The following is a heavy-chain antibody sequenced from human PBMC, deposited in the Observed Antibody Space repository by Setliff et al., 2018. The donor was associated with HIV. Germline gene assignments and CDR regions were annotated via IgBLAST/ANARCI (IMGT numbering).Heavy chain of an antibody. CDR1: GFTFNHYA. D-gene: IGHD3-22*01. CDR3: ARVGPWYYGRSGYLASWDY. CDR2: TIPMSDIP. J-gene: IGHJ4*02. Sequence: SVKVSCKASGFTFNHYALSWVRQAPGQRPEWMGGTIPMSDIPNYAQDFQGRVTITADHSTTTTYMELSSLSSEDTAVYYCARVGPWYYGRSGYLASWDYWGQGTQVTVSS. V-gene: IGHV1-69*10.